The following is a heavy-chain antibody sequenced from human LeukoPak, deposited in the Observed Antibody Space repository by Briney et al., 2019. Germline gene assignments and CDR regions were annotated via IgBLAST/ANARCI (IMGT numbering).Heavy chain of an antibody. CDR2: ISGSGGST. CDR3: AKEPGATDP. D-gene: IGHD2-8*02. V-gene: IGHV3-23*01. Sequence: GGSLRLSCAASGFSVRDFWMAWVRQAPGKGLEWVSAISGSGGSTYYADSVKGRFTISRDNSKNTLYLQMNSLRAEDTAVYYCAKEPGATDPWGQGTLVTVSS. J-gene: IGHJ5*02. CDR1: GFSVRDFW.